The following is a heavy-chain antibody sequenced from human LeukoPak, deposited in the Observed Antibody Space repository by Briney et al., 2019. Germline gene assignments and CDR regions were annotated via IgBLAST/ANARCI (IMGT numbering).Heavy chain of an antibody. CDR3: ARASSGPYGFDY. V-gene: IGHV4-59*12. J-gene: IGHJ4*02. D-gene: IGHD3-22*01. Sequence: SETLSLTCAVSGGSISTYYWSWIRQPPGKGLEWIGSFHYSGDTNYNPSLKSRVTISVATSQNQFSLKLRSVTAADTAVYYCARASSGPYGFDYWGQGTLVTVSS. CDR1: GGSISTYY. CDR2: FHYSGDT.